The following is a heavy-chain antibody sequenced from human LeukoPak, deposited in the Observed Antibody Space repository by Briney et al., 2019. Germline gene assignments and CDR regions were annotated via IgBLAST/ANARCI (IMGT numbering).Heavy chain of an antibody. V-gene: IGHV4-59*01. CDR3: ARDLEYSTPYYYVMDV. J-gene: IGHJ6*02. CDR2: IYYSGNT. D-gene: IGHD2-15*01. CDR1: GGSITSYY. Sequence: KPSETLSLTCTVSGGSITSYYWSWIRQPPGKGLEWIGFIYYSGNTNYNASLKSRVTISVDTSKNQFSLKLSSVTAADTAVYYCARDLEYSTPYYYVMDVWGQGTTVTVSS.